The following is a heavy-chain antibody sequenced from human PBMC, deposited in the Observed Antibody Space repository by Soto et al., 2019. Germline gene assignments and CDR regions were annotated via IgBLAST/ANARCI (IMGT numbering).Heavy chain of an antibody. J-gene: IGHJ3*02. CDR2: IIPIFGTA. V-gene: IGHV1-69*13. Sequence: SVKFSCKASGGTFSSYAISWVRQAPGQGLEWMGGIIPIFGTANYAQKFQGRVTITADESTSTAYMELSSLRSEDTAVYYCARARLQFSDDAFDIWGQGTMVTVSS. CDR3: ARARLQFSDDAFDI. CDR1: GGTFSSYA. D-gene: IGHD5-12*01.